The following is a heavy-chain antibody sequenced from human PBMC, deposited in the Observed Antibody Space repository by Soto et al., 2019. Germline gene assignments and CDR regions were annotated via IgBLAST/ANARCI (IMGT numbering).Heavy chain of an antibody. J-gene: IGHJ6*02. CDR2: IIPIFGTA. Sequence: QVQLVQSGAEVKKPGSSVKVSCKASGGTFSSYAISWVRQAPGQGLEWMGGIIPIFGTANYAQKFQGRVTITADESTSTAYMELSSLRSEDTAVYYCASRFGLPGGLYYYGMDVWGQGTTVTVSS. CDR3: ASRFGLPGGLYYYGMDV. D-gene: IGHD3-16*01. V-gene: IGHV1-69*01. CDR1: GGTFSSYA.